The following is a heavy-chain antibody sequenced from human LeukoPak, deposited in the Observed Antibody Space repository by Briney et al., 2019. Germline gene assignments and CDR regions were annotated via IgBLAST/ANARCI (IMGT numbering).Heavy chain of an antibody. Sequence: YWSXIRQPPGXGLXWIGEINHSGSTNYNPSLKSRVTISVDTSKNQFSLKLSSVTAADTAVYYCARHGGYNSVNYDYWGQGTLVTVSS. CDR1: Y. V-gene: IGHV4-34*01. D-gene: IGHD5-24*01. J-gene: IGHJ4*02. CDR3: ARHGGYNSVNYDY. CDR2: INHSGST.